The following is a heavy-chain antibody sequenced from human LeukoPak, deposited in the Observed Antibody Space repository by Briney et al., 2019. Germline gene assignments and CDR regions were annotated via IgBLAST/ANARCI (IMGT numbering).Heavy chain of an antibody. CDR2: IKPISGAT. D-gene: IGHD3-16*02. Sequence: ASVKVSCKTSGYTFTRYYMQWVRQAPGHGLEWMGIIKPISGATDYAQKFQGRVTMTRDTSTSTVYMELSSLRSEDTAMYYCARLPYRDGVAQDYWGQGTLVTVSP. V-gene: IGHV1-46*01. CDR1: GYTFTRYY. J-gene: IGHJ4*02. CDR3: ARLPYRDGVAQDY.